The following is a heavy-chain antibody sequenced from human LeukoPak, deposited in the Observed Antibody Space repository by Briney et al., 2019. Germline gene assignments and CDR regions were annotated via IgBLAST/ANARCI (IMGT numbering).Heavy chain of an antibody. CDR1: GGSISSSSYS. Sequence: SETLSLTCTVSGGSISSSSYSWGWIRQPPGKGLEWIGSIYYSGSTYYNPSLKSRVTVSVDTSKNQFSLKLSSVTAADTAVYYCARLVDGGYSYGYRAFDIWGQGTMVTVSS. CDR2: IYYSGST. CDR3: ARLVDGGYSYGYRAFDI. V-gene: IGHV4-39*01. D-gene: IGHD5-18*01. J-gene: IGHJ3*02.